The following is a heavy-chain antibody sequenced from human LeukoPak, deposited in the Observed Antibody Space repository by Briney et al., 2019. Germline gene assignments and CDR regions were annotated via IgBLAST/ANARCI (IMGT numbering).Heavy chain of an antibody. Sequence: PSETLSLTCTVSGYSISSGYYWGWIRQPPGKGLEWTGSIDHSGSTYYNPSLKSRVTISVDTSKNQFSLKLSSVTAADTAVYYCARHACSSTSCYRYYYYYMDVWGKGTTVTISS. J-gene: IGHJ6*03. CDR1: GYSISSGYY. CDR3: ARHACSSTSCYRYYYYYMDV. D-gene: IGHD2-2*01. V-gene: IGHV4-38-2*02. CDR2: IDHSGST.